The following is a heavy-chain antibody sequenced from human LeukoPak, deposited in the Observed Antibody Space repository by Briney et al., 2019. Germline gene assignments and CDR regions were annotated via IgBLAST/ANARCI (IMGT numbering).Heavy chain of an antibody. D-gene: IGHD2-21*01. CDR1: RYTFTIYD. CDR3: ARAQHIRADWSDP. J-gene: IGHJ5*02. V-gene: IGHV1-8*01. CDR2: VKLDRGNA. Sequence: GAAVKVSRKPSRYTFTIYDIYWVRPAPRRGVEWMSWVKLDRGNARYAQTPQGTGSLTTNTTLSTAYMEMSSLRAEDTALYFCARAQHIRADWSDPWGQGTPGTVSP.